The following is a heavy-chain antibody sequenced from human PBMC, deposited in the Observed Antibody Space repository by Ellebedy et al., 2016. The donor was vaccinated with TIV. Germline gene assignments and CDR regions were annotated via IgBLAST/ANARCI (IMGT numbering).Heavy chain of an antibody. Sequence: AASVKVSCKASGYTFTGYYMHWVRQAPGQGLEWMGWINPNSGGTNYAQKFQGWVTMTRDTSTSTVYMELSSLRSEDTAVFYCARARGVIAENFDFWGQGTLVTVSS. D-gene: IGHD3-10*01. CDR2: INPNSGGT. CDR3: ARARGVIAENFDF. V-gene: IGHV1-2*04. CDR1: GYTFTGYY. J-gene: IGHJ4*02.